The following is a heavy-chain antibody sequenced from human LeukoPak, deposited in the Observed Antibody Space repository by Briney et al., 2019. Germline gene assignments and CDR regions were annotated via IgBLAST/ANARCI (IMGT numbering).Heavy chain of an antibody. CDR3: AKGSSGYDSAFDY. J-gene: IGHJ4*02. CDR2: ISYDGSNK. V-gene: IGHV3-30*18. D-gene: IGHD5-12*01. CDR1: GFTFSSYG. Sequence: GGSLRLSRAASGFTFSSYGMHWVRQAPGKGLEWVAVISYDGSNKYYADSVKGRFTISRDNSKNTLYLQMNSLRAEDTAVYYCAKGSSGYDSAFDYWGQGTLVTVSS.